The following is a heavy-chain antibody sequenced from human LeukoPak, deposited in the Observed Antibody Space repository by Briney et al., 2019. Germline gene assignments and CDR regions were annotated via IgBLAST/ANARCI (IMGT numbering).Heavy chain of an antibody. CDR1: GGSISSYY. J-gene: IGHJ5*02. CDR2: IYTSGST. Sequence: SETLSLTCTVSGGSISSYYWSWIRQPPGKGLEWIGYIYTSGSTNYNPSLKSRVTISVDTSKNQFSLTLSSVTAADTAVYYCAKTRTYYDILTGYYNGWFDPWGQGTLVTVSS. CDR3: AKTRTYYDILTGYYNGWFDP. V-gene: IGHV4-4*09. D-gene: IGHD3-9*01.